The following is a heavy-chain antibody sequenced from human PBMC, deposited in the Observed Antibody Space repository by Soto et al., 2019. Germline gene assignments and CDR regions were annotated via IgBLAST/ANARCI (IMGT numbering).Heavy chain of an antibody. CDR2: IYYSGST. CDR3: ARVSDYGDYLIDY. J-gene: IGHJ4*02. V-gene: IGHV4-59*01. CDR1: GGSISSYY. D-gene: IGHD4-17*01. Sequence: KASETLSLTCTVSGGSISSYYWSWIRQPPGKGLEWIGYIYYSGSTNYNPSLKSRVTISVDTSKNQFSLKLSSVTAADTAVYYCARVSDYGDYLIDYWGQGTLVTVSS.